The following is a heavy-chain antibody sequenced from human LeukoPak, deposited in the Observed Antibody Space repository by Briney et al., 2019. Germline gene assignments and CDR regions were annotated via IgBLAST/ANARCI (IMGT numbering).Heavy chain of an antibody. V-gene: IGHV3-21*01. J-gene: IGHJ4*02. Sequence: PGGSLRLSCAASGFTFSNYIMDWVRQAPGKGLEWVSSIEKTGSYVYHVDSVRGRFTISRDNAKNSLYLHMNSLRAEDTAVYYCAREGVGIKDLDYWGQGTLVTVSS. CDR1: GFTFSNYI. CDR3: AREGVGIKDLDY. D-gene: IGHD1-26*01. CDR2: IEKTGSYV.